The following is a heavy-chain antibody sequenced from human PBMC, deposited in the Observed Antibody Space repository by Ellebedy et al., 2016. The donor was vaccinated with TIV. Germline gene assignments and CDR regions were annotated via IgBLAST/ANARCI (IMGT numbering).Heavy chain of an antibody. CDR3: ATNRVWFGELLPPDY. D-gene: IGHD3-10*01. J-gene: IGHJ4*02. V-gene: IGHV1-69*06. CDR2: IIPIFGTA. Sequence: SVKVSXXASGGTFSSYAISWVRQAPGQGLEWMGGIIPIFGTANYAQKFQGRVMITADKSTSTAYMELSSLRSEDTAVYYCATNRVWFGELLPPDYWGQGTLVTVSS. CDR1: GGTFSSYA.